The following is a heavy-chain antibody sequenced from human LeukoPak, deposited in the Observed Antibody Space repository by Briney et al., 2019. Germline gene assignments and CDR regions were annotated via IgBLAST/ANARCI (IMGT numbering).Heavy chain of an antibody. CDR1: GYIFTGYY. J-gene: IGHJ5*02. Sequence: GASVKVSCKASGYIFTGYYIHWVRQAPGQGLEWMGWINPNSGGTNYAQKFQDRVTMTRDTSMNTAYMEISSLRYDDTAVYYCGRGIQSFDPWGQGTLVTVSS. CDR3: GRGIQSFDP. V-gene: IGHV1-2*02. CDR2: INPNSGGT.